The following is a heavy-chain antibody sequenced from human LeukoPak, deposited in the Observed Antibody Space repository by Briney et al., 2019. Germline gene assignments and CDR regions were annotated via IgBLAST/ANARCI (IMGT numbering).Heavy chain of an antibody. CDR3: ASSVVVTAILFDY. Sequence: GGSLRLSCAASGFTFSSYSMNWVRQAPGKWLEWVSSISGSGSNTYSADSVKGRFTISRDNSKNSLYLQMNSLRAEDTAVYYCASSVVVTAILFDYWGQGTLVTVSS. CDR2: ISGSGSNT. CDR1: GFTFSSYS. D-gene: IGHD2-21*02. V-gene: IGHV3-23*01. J-gene: IGHJ4*02.